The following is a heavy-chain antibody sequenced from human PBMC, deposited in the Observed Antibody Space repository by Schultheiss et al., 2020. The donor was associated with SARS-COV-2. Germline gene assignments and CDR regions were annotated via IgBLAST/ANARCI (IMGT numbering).Heavy chain of an antibody. J-gene: IGHJ6*02. Sequence: SETLSLTCAISGDSVSSNSVAWNWIRQSPSRGLEWLGRTYYRSKWYSDYAVSVRSRITINPDTSKNQFSLHLNSVTPEDTAVYYCVKVMVAWTEYNYGMDVWGQGTTVTVSS. CDR1: GDSVSSNSVA. CDR2: TYYRSKWYS. D-gene: IGHD3/OR15-3a*01. CDR3: VKVMVAWTEYNYGMDV. V-gene: IGHV6-1*01.